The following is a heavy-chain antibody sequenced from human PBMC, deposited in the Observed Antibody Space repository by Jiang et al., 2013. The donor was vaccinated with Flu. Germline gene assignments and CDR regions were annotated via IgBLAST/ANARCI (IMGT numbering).Heavy chain of an antibody. J-gene: IGHJ6*02. CDR3: ASSTVTGYYYGMDV. Sequence: GGSTYYADSVKGRFTISRDNSKNTLYLQMNSLRAEDTAVYYCASSTVTGYYYGMDVWGQGTTVTVSS. V-gene: IGHV3-66*01. D-gene: IGHD4-17*01. CDR2: GGST.